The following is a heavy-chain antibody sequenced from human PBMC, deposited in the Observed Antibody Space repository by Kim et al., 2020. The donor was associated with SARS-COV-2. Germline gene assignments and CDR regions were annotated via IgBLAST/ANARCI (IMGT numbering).Heavy chain of an antibody. CDR1: GFTFSSYA. CDR3: AKDGRTGGWYDLFFDY. D-gene: IGHD6-19*01. CDR2: ISGSGGGT. V-gene: IGHV3-23*01. J-gene: IGHJ4*02. Sequence: GGSLRLSCAASGFTFSSYAMSWVRQAPGKGLEWVSVISGSGGGTHYVDSVKGRFTISRDNSKNTLYLQMNRLRAEDTAVYYCAKDGRTGGWYDLFFDYWGQGNLVTVSS.